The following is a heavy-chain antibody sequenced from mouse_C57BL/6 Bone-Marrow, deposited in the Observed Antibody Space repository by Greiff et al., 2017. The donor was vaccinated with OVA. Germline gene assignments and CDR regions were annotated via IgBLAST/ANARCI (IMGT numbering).Heavy chain of an antibody. Sequence: VKVVESGPGLVAPSQSLSITCTVSGFSLTSYAISWVRQPPGKGLEWLGVIWTGGGTNYNSALNSRLSISKDNSKSQVIVKMNRLQTDDTARYYCASHYYGYCYFEDWGQGTTLTVSA. CDR3: ASHYYGYCYFED. CDR2: IWTGGGT. J-gene: IGHJ2*01. CDR1: GFSLTSYA. V-gene: IGHV2-9-1*01. D-gene: IGHD1-2*01.